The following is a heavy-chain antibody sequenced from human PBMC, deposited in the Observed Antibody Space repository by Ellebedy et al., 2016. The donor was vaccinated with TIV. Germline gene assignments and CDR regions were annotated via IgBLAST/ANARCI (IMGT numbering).Heavy chain of an antibody. D-gene: IGHD6-19*01. J-gene: IGHJ4*02. CDR3: ARDKLQNAVAGSNFDY. V-gene: IGHV3-7*01. Sequence: GESLKISXAASGFTFSSYWMSWVRQAPGKGLEWVANIKQDGSEQYYVDSVKSRFTISRDNAKNSLFLQMNSLRAEDTAVYYCARDKLQNAVAGSNFDYWGQGALVTVSS. CDR1: GFTFSSYW. CDR2: IKQDGSEQ.